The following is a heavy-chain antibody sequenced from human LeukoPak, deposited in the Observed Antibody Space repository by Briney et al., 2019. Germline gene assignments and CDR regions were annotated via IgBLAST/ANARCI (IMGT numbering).Heavy chain of an antibody. Sequence: SETLSLTCAVYGGSFSGYYWSWIRQPPGKGLEWIGEINHSGSTNYNPSLKSRVTISVDTSKNQFSLKLSSVTAADTAVYYCARWDSSGWYPAFDYWGQGTLVTVSS. V-gene: IGHV4-34*01. D-gene: IGHD6-19*01. CDR3: ARWDSSGWYPAFDY. J-gene: IGHJ4*02. CDR1: GGSFSGYY. CDR2: INHSGST.